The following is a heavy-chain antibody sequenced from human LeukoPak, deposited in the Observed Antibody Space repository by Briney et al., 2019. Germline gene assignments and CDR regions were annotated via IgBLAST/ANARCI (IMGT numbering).Heavy chain of an antibody. V-gene: IGHV4-34*01. CDR2: IYHSGSA. CDR1: GGSFSGYY. Sequence: PSETLSLTCAVFGGSFSGYYWSWIRQPPGKGFEWIGEIYHSGSANYNPSLKSRVIVSLDKSKNQFSLKLISVSAADTAVYFCARGEGLGAPKDWGQGTLVTVSS. D-gene: IGHD3-16*01. J-gene: IGHJ4*02. CDR3: ARGEGLGAPKD.